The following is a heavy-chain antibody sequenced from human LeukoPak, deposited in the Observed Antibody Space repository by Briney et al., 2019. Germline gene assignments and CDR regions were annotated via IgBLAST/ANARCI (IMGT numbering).Heavy chain of an antibody. CDR1: GLTFSDSH. V-gene: IGHV3-11*01. CDR3: ASAIVATDQDPPFDY. Sequence: PGGSLRLSCAASGLTFSDSHMSWIRQAPGKGLEWVSYSSSRGSTIYFADSVKGRFTISRDNAKNSLYLQMNSLGAEDTAVYYCASAIVATDQDPPFDYWGQGTLVTVSS. CDR2: SSSRGSTI. D-gene: IGHD5-12*01. J-gene: IGHJ4*02.